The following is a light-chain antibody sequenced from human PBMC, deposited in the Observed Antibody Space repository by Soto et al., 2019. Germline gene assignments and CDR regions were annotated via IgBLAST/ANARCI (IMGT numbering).Light chain of an antibody. CDR1: QSVSSN. V-gene: IGKV3-15*01. CDR3: QQYNNRPRT. Sequence: EIVITQSPATLSVSPGERATLSSRASQSVSSNLAWYQQKPGQAPRLLIYGASTRATGIPASFSGSGSGTEFTLTISSLQSEDFTVYYCQQYNNRPRTVGQGTKVEIK. CDR2: GAS. J-gene: IGKJ1*01.